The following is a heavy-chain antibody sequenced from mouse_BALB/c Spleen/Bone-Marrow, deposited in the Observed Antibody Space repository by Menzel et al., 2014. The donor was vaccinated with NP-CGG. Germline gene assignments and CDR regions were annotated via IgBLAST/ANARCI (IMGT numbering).Heavy chain of an antibody. Sequence: EVQEVESGGGLVQPGGSRKLSCAASGFTFSSFGMHWVRQAPEKGLEWVAYISSGSSTIYYADTMMGRFTISRDNPKNTLFLQMTSLRSEDTAMYYCARSGSSSGYFDYWGQGTTLTVSS. CDR2: ISSGSSTI. CDR3: ARSGSSSGYFDY. J-gene: IGHJ2*01. D-gene: IGHD1-1*01. V-gene: IGHV5-17*02. CDR1: GFTFSSFG.